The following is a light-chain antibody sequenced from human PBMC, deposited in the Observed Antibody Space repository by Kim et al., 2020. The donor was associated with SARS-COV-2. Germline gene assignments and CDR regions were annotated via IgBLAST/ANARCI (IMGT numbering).Light chain of an antibody. CDR2: KAS. J-gene: IGKJ2*01. V-gene: IGKV1-5*03. Sequence: DIQMTQSPSTLSASVGDRVTITCRASQTISSWLAWYQQKPGKAPKLLIYKASGLEGGVPSRFSGSGSGTEFTLTISSLQPDDFATYYCQQYSNYPYTFGQGTKLEI. CDR3: QQYSNYPYT. CDR1: QTISSW.